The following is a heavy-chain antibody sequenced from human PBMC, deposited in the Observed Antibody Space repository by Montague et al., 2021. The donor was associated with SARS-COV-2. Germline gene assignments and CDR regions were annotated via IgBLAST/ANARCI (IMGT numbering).Heavy chain of an antibody. CDR2: ISYDGSNK. D-gene: IGHD3-9*01. V-gene: IGHV3-30*04. J-gene: IGHJ4*02. CDR3: ARDDYDILTGPFDY. Sequence: SLRLSCAASGFPFSSYAMHWVRQAPGKGLEWVAAISYDGSNKYYADSVKGRFTISRDNSKNTLYVQMNSLRAEDTAVYYCARDDYDILTGPFDYWGRGTLVTVSA. CDR1: GFPFSSYA.